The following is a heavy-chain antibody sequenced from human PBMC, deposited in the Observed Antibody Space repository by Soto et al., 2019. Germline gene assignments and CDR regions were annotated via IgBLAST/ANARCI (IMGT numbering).Heavy chain of an antibody. CDR3: TTDLQQQLDPPLIWDYYYGMDV. D-gene: IGHD6-13*01. Sequence: PGGSLRLSCAASGFTFSNAWMSWVRQAPGKGLEWVGRIKSKTDGGTTDYAAPVKGRFTISRDDSKNTLYLQMNSLKTEDTAVYYCTTDLQQQLDPPLIWDYYYGMDVWGQGTTVTVSS. CDR2: IKSKTDGGTT. J-gene: IGHJ6*02. CDR1: GFTFSNAW. V-gene: IGHV3-15*01.